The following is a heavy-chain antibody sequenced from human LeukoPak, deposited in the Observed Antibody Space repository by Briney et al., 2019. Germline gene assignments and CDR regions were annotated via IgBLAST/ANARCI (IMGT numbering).Heavy chain of an antibody. D-gene: IGHD3/OR15-3a*01. CDR3: ARQHGGTFGRPHYDYFHMDV. CDR1: GGSIFTDDIY. J-gene: IGHJ6*03. CDR2: IYYSGSS. Sequence: SQTLSLTCTVSGGSIFTDDIYWSWIRQPPGRGLEWIGYIYYSGSSYYNPSLKSRVTILLDTSENHFSLKLTSVTAADTAVYYCARQHGGTFGRPHYDYFHMDVWGEGTTVTVSS. V-gene: IGHV4-30-4*01.